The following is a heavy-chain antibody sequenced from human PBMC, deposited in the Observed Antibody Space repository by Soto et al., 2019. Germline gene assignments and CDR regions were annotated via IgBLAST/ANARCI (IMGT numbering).Heavy chain of an antibody. J-gene: IGHJ4*02. CDR2: IVVGSGNT. CDR3: AAENYYDSSGYYPYYFDY. Sequence: GASVKVSCKASGFTFTSSTVQWVRQARGQRLAWIGWIVVGSGNTNYAQKVQERVTITRDMSTSTAYMELSSLRSEDTAVYYCAAENYYDSSGYYPYYFDYWGQGPLVTVSS. D-gene: IGHD3-22*01. V-gene: IGHV1-58*01. CDR1: GFTFTSST.